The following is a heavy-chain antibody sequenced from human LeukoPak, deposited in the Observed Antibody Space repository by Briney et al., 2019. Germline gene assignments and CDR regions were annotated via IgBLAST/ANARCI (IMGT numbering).Heavy chain of an antibody. CDR1: GFTFSSYA. CDR3: AKDQGGDFYYFDY. D-gene: IGHD2-21*02. Sequence: GGSLRLSCAASGFTFSSYAMSWVRQAPGKGLEWVSVISDSGGRINYADSVKGRFTISRDNSKNTLYLQMNSLRAEDTAVYYCAKDQGGDFYYFDYWGQGTLVTVSS. V-gene: IGHV3-23*01. J-gene: IGHJ4*02. CDR2: ISDSGGRI.